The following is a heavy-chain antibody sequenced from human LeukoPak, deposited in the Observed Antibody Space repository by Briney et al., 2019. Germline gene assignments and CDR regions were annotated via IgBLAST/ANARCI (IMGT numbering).Heavy chain of an antibody. CDR2: IRYDGSNK. V-gene: IGHV3-30*02. D-gene: IGHD3-10*01. J-gene: IGHJ4*02. CDR3: AKVTSYYGSGSHFDY. CDR1: GFNFDDYA. Sequence: GGSLRLSCVASGFNFDDYAMHWVRQAPGKGLEWVAFIRYDGSNKYYADSVKGRFTISRDNSKNTLYLQMNSLRAEDTAVYYCAKVTSYYGSGSHFDYWGQGTLVTVSS.